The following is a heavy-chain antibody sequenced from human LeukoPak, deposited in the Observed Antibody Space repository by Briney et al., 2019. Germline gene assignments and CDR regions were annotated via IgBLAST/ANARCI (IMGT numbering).Heavy chain of an antibody. D-gene: IGHD3-10*01. V-gene: IGHV4-39*07. J-gene: IGHJ4*02. CDR1: GYSVSSSAYF. Sequence: SETLSLTCTVSGYSVSSSAYFWGWIRQPPGKGLEWIGSIYHSGSTYYNPSLESRVSISVDTSKNQFSMKMTSVTAADTAVYYCARGPSVPVIGAGVYFDHWGQGILVTVSS. CDR3: ARGPSVPVIGAGVYFDH. CDR2: IYHSGST.